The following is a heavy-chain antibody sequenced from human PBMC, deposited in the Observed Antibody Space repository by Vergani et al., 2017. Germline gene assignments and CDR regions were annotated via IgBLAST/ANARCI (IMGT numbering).Heavy chain of an antibody. CDR1: GYTFTNYA. CDR3: VRIGQLPDFYFDY. CDR2: INSNSGNP. Sequence: QVQLVQSGSEVKKPGASVKVSCRASGYTFTNYALNWVRQAPGQGLEWMGWINSNSGNPTYAQGFKGRFVFSLDSSVSTSYLQINSLQPEDTAVYYCVRIGQLPDFYFDYWGQGTQVTVSS. V-gene: IGHV7-4-1*02. J-gene: IGHJ4*02. D-gene: IGHD1-1*01.